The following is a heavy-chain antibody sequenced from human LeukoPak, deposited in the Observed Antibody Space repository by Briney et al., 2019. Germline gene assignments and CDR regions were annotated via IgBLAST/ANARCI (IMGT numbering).Heavy chain of an antibody. D-gene: IGHD3-10*01. Sequence: GGSLRLSCAASGFTVSSNYMSWVRQAPGKGLEWVSVIYSGGSTYYADSVKGRFTISRDNSKNTLYLQMNSLRAEDTAVYYCASVYYYGSGSQTHLYYYYGMDVWGQGTTVTVSS. J-gene: IGHJ6*02. CDR1: GFTVSSNY. V-gene: IGHV3-53*01. CDR3: ASVYYYGSGSQTHLYYYYGMDV. CDR2: IYSGGST.